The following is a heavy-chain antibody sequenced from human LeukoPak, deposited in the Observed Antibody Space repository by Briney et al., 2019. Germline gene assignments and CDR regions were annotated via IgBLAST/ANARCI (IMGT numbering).Heavy chain of an antibody. V-gene: IGHV5-10-1*01. CDR1: GYSFTSYW. Sequence: GESLKISCKGSGYSFTSYWISWVRQMPGKGLEWMGRIDPSDSYTNYSPSFQGHVTISADKSISTAYLQWSSLKASDTAMYYCARHPRGRLIVVVPAAIDYWGQGTLATVSS. J-gene: IGHJ4*02. CDR3: ARHPRGRLIVVVPAAIDY. D-gene: IGHD2-2*02. CDR2: IDPSDSYT.